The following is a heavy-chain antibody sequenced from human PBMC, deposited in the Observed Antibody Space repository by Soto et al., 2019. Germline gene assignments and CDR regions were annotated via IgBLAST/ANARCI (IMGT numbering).Heavy chain of an antibody. V-gene: IGHV1-18*01. J-gene: IGHJ6*02. CDR1: GYSFSSYG. CDR3: ARGGYYDSSGARNYHYYGMDV. D-gene: IGHD3-22*01. Sequence: GASVKVSCKASGYSFSSYGITWVRQAPGQGLEWLRWISPYNDDTKYAQRLQGRVTMTTDTSTRTAYMDIRGLRSDDTAIYYCARGGYYDSSGARNYHYYGMDVWGQGTTVTVSS. CDR2: ISPYNDDT.